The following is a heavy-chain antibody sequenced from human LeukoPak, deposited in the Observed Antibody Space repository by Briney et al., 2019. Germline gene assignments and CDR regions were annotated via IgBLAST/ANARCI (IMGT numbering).Heavy chain of an antibody. Sequence: PSETLSLTCTVPGGSISTYSWSWIRQPPGKGLEWIGYIYYSGNTNYNPSLKSRVTISVDTSKNQFSLKLSSVTAADTAVYYCARVRLVGYDILTGYYSFDYWGQGTLVTVSS. CDR1: GGSISTYS. CDR3: ARVRLVGYDILTGYYSFDY. J-gene: IGHJ4*02. D-gene: IGHD3-9*01. CDR2: IYYSGNT. V-gene: IGHV4-59*01.